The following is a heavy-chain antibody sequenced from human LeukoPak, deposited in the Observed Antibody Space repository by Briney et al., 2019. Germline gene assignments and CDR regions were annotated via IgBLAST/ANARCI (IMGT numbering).Heavy chain of an antibody. Sequence: PSETLSLTCTVSGGSVSSGGYSWSWIRQPPGKGLEWIGYIYHSGSTYYNPSLKSRVTISVDRSKNQFSLKLSSVTAADTAVCYCARGGIGYCSSTSCVKDNWFDPWGQGTLVTVSS. CDR2: IYHSGST. CDR3: ARGGIGYCSSTSCVKDNWFDP. D-gene: IGHD2-2*01. V-gene: IGHV4-30-2*01. CDR1: GGSVSSGGYS. J-gene: IGHJ5*02.